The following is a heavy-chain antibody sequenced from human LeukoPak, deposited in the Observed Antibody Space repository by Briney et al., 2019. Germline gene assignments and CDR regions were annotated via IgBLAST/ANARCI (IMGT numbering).Heavy chain of an antibody. J-gene: IGHJ4*02. D-gene: IGHD3-10*01. V-gene: IGHV4-34*01. CDR1: GGSFSGYY. CDR3: ASEVTYYYGSWAY. Sequence: PSETLSLTCAVYGGSFSGYYWSWIRQPPGKGLEWIGEINHSESTNYNPSLKSRVTISVDKSKNQFSLKLSSVTAADTAVYYCASEVTYYYGSWAYWGQGTLVTVSS. CDR2: INHSEST.